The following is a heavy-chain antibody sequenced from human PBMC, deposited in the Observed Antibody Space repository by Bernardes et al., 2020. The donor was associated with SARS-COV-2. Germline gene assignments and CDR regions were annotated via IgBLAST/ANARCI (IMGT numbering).Heavy chain of an antibody. J-gene: IGHJ6*02. V-gene: IGHV3-11*01. CDR1: GFTFSKYY. CDR3: AQVDTHSYYYVMDL. Sequence: GGSLRLSCVVSGFTFSKYYMTWIRQAPGKGLEWLSFISATGGTIYHADSVKDRFTISRDNAKNTLYLQMNSLRAEDTAVYYCAQVDTHSYYYVMDLWGQGTTVTVSS. CDR2: ISATGGTI. D-gene: IGHD5-18*01.